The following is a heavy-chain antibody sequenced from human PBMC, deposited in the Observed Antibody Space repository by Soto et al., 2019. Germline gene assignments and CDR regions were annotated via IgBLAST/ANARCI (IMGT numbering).Heavy chain of an antibody. CDR3: ARGSWGPDYAMDV. CDR2: IYFSGST. V-gene: IGHV4-61*01. J-gene: IGHJ6*01. D-gene: IGHD1-26*01. Sequence: QVQVQESGPGLVKPSETLSLTCTVSGGSVSSGSYYWSWVRQPPGKGLEWVGYIYFSGSTKYNPSLKSRLPISRDTSNSQSSLKLTSVPAAGTAVYYWARGSWGPDYAMDVWGQGTTATGSS. CDR1: GGSVSSGSYY.